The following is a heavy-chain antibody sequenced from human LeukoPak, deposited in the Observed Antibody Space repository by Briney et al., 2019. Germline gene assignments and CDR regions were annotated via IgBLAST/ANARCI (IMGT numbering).Heavy chain of an antibody. D-gene: IGHD2-15*01. J-gene: IGHJ4*02. CDR1: GFTFANYA. Sequence: GGSLRLSCAASGFTFANYAMSWVRQAPGKGLEWVSGMSGRGVSTYYADSVKGRFTISSDNSKNTLYLQMNSLRAEDTAIYYCAKDCNGGNCYIDYWGQGTLVTVAS. CDR3: AKDCNGGNCYIDY. V-gene: IGHV3-23*01. CDR2: MSGRGVST.